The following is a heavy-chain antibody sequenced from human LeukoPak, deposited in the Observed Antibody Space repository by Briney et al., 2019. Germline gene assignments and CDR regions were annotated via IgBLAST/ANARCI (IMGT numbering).Heavy chain of an antibody. CDR3: ARYDFWSGHRDAFDI. CDR1: GFTFSDYY. V-gene: IGHV3-11*06. J-gene: IGHJ3*02. CDR2: ISSSSSNT. Sequence: GGSLRLSCAASGFTFSDYYMSWIRQAPGKGLEWVSYISSSSSNTNYADSVKGRFIISRDNAKNSLYLQMNSLRAEDTAVYYCARYDFWSGHRDAFDIWGQGTMVTVSS. D-gene: IGHD3-3*01.